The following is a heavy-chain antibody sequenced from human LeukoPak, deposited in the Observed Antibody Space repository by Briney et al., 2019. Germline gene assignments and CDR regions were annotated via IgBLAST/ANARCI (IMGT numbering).Heavy chain of an antibody. CDR3: ARGRYYYDSSGYYLVPLPQVYFDY. CDR2: INHSGST. Sequence: PSETLFLTCAVSGGSISSGGYSWSWIRQPPGKGLEWIGEINHSGSTNYNPSLKSRVTISVDTSKNQFSLKLSSVTAADTAVYYCARGRYYYDSSGYYLVPLPQVYFDYWGQGTLVTVSS. CDR1: GGSISSGGYS. V-gene: IGHV4-30-2*01. D-gene: IGHD3-22*01. J-gene: IGHJ4*02.